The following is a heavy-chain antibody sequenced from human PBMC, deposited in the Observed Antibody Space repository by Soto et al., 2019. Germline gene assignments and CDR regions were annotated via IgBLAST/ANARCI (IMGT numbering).Heavy chain of an antibody. CDR2: IWYDGSNK. J-gene: IGHJ6*01. CDR3: ARVMSSGWYYYYYGMDV. D-gene: IGHD6-19*01. V-gene: IGHV3-33*01. Sequence: QVQLVESGGGVVQPGRSLRLSCAASGFTFSSYGMHWVRQAPGKGLEWVAVIWYDGSNKYYADSVKGRFTISRDNSKNTLYLQMNSLRAEDTAVYYCARVMSSGWYYYYYGMDVWGKGPRSPSPQ. CDR1: GFTFSSYG.